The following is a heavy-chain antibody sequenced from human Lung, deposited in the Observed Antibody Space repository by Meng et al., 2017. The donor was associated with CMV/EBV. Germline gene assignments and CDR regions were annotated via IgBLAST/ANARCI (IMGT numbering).Heavy chain of an antibody. J-gene: IGHJ1*01. CDR1: GDSITNHNW. CDR2: IPHRGSS. Sequence: QGQLRESGPALVTPSEPLSLTCAVSGDSITNHNWWAWVRQPPGKGLEWIGEIPHRGSSAYNPSLKSRVSMSIDKSKNQFSLKLTSVTAADTAVYHCLRRSGGSVWGQGTLVTVSS. V-gene: IGHV4-4*02. CDR3: LRRSGGSV. D-gene: IGHD3-10*01.